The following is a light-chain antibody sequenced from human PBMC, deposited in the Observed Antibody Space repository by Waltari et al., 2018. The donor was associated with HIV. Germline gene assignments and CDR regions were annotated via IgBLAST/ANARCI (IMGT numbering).Light chain of an antibody. CDR3: QSYDSTNHWV. Sequence: NFILTQPHSVSGSPGKTVTISCTRSSGTIASNYVQWFQQRPGRAPTTILYDDNHRPAGVPDRFSGTIDRSSNSASLMISGVKTEDEADYYCQSYDSTNHWVFGGGTKLTVL. J-gene: IGLJ3*02. V-gene: IGLV6-57*03. CDR1: SGTIASNY. CDR2: DDN.